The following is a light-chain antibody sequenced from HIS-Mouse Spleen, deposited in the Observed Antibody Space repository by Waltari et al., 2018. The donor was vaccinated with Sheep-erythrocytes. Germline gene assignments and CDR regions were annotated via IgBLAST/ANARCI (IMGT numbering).Light chain of an antibody. CDR1: SSDVGGYNY. CDR2: DVS. V-gene: IGLV2-11*01. J-gene: IGLJ1*01. CDR3: CSYAGSYNHV. Sequence: QSALTQPRSVSGSPGQSVTIPCTGTSSDVGGYNYVPWYQQHPGKAPKLMIYDVSKRPSGVPDRFSGSKSGNTASLTISGLQAEDEADYYCCSYAGSYNHVFATGTKVTVL.